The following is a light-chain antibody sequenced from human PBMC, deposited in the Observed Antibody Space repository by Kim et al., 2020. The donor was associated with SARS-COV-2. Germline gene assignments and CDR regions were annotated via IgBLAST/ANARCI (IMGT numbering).Light chain of an antibody. V-gene: IGKV3-11*01. J-gene: IGKJ2*01. Sequence: LSPGEKAALSCRSSQSVSSYLAWYHQKPGQAPRLLLYDASNIATGIPARFSGSGSGTDFTLTISSLEPEDFAVYYCQQRSSWPPDTFGQGTKLDI. CDR2: DAS. CDR3: QQRSSWPPDT. CDR1: QSVSSY.